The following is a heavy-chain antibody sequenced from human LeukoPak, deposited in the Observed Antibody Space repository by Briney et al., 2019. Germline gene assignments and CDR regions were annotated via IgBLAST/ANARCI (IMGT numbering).Heavy chain of an antibody. Sequence: ASVKVSCKASGYTFTSYGISWVRQAPGQGLEWMGWISAYNGNTNYAQKLQGRVTMTRDMSTSTVYMELSSLRSEDTAVYYCARGGGVVSRFDPWGQGTLVTVSS. J-gene: IGHJ5*02. CDR1: GYTFTSYG. CDR3: ARGGGVVSRFDP. CDR2: ISAYNGNT. V-gene: IGHV1-18*01. D-gene: IGHD3-3*01.